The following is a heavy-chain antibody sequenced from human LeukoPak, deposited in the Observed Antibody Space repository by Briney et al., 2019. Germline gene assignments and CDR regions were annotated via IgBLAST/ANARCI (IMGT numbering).Heavy chain of an antibody. CDR3: ASLGGYCSSTSCYRSYYGMDV. Sequence: GGSLRLSCAASGFTFSSYAMSWVRQAPGKGLEWVSSISSSSSYIYYADSVKGRFTISRDNAKNSLYLQMNSLRAEDTAVYYCASLGGYCSSTSCYRSYYGMDVWGQGTTVTVSS. CDR1: GFTFSSYA. J-gene: IGHJ6*02. D-gene: IGHD2-2*01. V-gene: IGHV3-21*01. CDR2: ISSSSSYI.